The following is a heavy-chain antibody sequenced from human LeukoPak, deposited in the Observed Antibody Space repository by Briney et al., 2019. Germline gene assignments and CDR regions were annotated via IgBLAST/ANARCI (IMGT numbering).Heavy chain of an antibody. V-gene: IGHV4-39*07. Sequence: SETLSLTCHVSGGSISSSTYYWAWIRQPPGKGLEWIGEIYHSGSTNYNPSLKSRVTISVDKSKNQFSLKLSSVTVADTAVYYCARHPSAAAKLLFDYWGQGTLVTVSS. J-gene: IGHJ4*02. D-gene: IGHD6-13*01. CDR3: ARHPSAAAKLLFDY. CDR1: GGSISSSTYY. CDR2: IYHSGST.